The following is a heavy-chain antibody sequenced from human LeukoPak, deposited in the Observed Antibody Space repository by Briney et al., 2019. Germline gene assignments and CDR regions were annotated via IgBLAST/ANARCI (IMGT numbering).Heavy chain of an antibody. CDR3: AKDLESSSWTYYFDY. D-gene: IGHD6-13*01. CDR1: GFTVSSNY. CDR2: IYSGGTT. J-gene: IGHJ4*02. Sequence: PGGSLRLSCAASGFTVSSNYMSWVRQAPGKGLEWVSLIYSGGTTNYADSVKGRFTISRDNSKNTLYLQMNSLRAEDTAVYYCAKDLESSSWTYYFDYWGQGTLVTVSS. V-gene: IGHV3-53*01.